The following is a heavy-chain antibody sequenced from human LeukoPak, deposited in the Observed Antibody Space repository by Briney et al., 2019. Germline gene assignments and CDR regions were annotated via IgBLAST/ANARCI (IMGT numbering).Heavy chain of an antibody. J-gene: IGHJ4*02. V-gene: IGHV3-23*01. Sequence: PGGSLRLSCAASGFTFSSYAMSWVRQAPGKGLEWVSAIGGSGGSTYYADSVKGRFIISRDNSKNTLYLQMNSLRAEDTAIYYCAKLHSSGFLDYWGQGTLVTVSS. D-gene: IGHD3-22*01. CDR2: IGGSGGST. CDR3: AKLHSSGFLDY. CDR1: GFTFSSYA.